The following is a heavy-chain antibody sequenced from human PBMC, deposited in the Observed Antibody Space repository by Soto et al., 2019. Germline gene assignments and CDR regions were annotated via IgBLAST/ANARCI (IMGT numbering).Heavy chain of an antibody. CDR2: IYYSGIS. Sequence: QVQLLESGPGLVKPSQTLSLICNVSGASISSGGYYWSWIRQRPGGGLEWLGFIYYSGISHYNPYLKSRANISVDTSKNQFSLKLISVTAADAAVYYCARTEWIQLWFDYWGQGALVTVS. CDR1: GASISSGGYY. CDR3: ARTEWIQLWFDY. D-gene: IGHD5-18*01. V-gene: IGHV4-30-4*01. J-gene: IGHJ4*02.